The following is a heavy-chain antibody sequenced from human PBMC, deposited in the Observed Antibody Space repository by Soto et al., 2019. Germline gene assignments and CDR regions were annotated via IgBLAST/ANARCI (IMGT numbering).Heavy chain of an antibody. CDR3: AREGGVLRFLEWFQNHYFDY. CDR1: GFTFSSYW. D-gene: IGHD3-3*01. J-gene: IGHJ4*02. Sequence: GGSLRLSCAASGFTFSSYWMHWVRQAPGKGLVWVSRINSDGSSTSYADSVKGRFTISRDNAKNTLYLQMNSLRAEDTAVYYCAREGGVLRFLEWFQNHYFDYWGQGTLVTVYS. CDR2: INSDGSST. V-gene: IGHV3-74*01.